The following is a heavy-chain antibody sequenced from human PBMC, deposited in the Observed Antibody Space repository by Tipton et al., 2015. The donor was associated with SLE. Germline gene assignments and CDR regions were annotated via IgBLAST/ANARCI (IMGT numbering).Heavy chain of an antibody. CDR3: ARARGVLGGSGWYFEL. V-gene: IGHV3-48*01. Sequence: SLRLSCAASGFTFSTYAMSWVRQAPGKGLEWVSYISSSGSTIYYTDSVRGRFTISRDNSKNTAYLQMNGLRAEDTAVYYCARARGVLGGSGWYFELWGRGTLVTVSS. D-gene: IGHD4/OR15-4a*01. J-gene: IGHJ2*01. CDR1: GFTFSTYA. CDR2: ISSSGSTI.